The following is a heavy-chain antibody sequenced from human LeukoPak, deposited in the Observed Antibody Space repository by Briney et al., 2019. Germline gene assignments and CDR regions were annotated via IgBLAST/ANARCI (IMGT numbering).Heavy chain of an antibody. CDR1: GFTLSSYW. CDR3: ARDDGGFSSIWYDALDI. Sequence: GGSLRLSGAASGFTLSSYWMTWVRQAPGKGLEWVANIKQDGSEKNYVDSVKGRFTISRDNAKNSLYLQMNSLRAEDTAVYYCARDDGGFSSIWYDALDIWGQGTMVTVSS. CDR2: IKQDGSEK. J-gene: IGHJ3*02. D-gene: IGHD6-13*01. V-gene: IGHV3-7*01.